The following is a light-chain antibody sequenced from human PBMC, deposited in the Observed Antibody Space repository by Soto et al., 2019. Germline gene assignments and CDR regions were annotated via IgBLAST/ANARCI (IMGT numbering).Light chain of an antibody. J-gene: IGKJ2*01. CDR2: GAS. CDR1: QSVSSSSY. V-gene: IGKV3-20*01. CDR3: HQYGSSPSYT. Sequence: EIVLTQSPGTLSLSPGERATLSCRASQSVSSSSYLAWYQQKPGQAPRLPIYGASSRATGIPDRFSGSGSGTDFTLTISRLEPEDFAVYYCHQYGSSPSYTFGQGTKLEIK.